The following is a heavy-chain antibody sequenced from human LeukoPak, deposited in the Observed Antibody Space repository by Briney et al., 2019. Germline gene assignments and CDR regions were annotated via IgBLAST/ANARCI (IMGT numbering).Heavy chain of an antibody. V-gene: IGHV1-18*01. CDR1: GYRFTSYA. D-gene: IGHD6-13*01. CDR3: ARDPLRSTWSTYYNALDV. CDR2: ISAYNGNT. Sequence: ASMKVSCKASGYRFTSYATNWVRQAPGQGLGWMGWISAYNGNTDYAQKFQGRVTMTTDTSTSTAYMELRSLTSDDTAVYYCARDPLRSTWSTYYNALDVWGQGTTVTVSS. J-gene: IGHJ6*02.